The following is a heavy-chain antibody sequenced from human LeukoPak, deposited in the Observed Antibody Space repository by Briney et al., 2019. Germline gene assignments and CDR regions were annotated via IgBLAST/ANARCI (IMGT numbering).Heavy chain of an antibody. Sequence: ASVKVSCKASGYTFTGYYMHWVRQAPGQGLEWMGWINPNSGGTNYAQKFQGRVTMTRDTSISTAYMELSRLRSDDTAVYYCARDVRKFGTSLPDYWGQGTLVTVSS. D-gene: IGHD2-2*01. J-gene: IGHJ4*02. CDR3: ARDVRKFGTSLPDY. CDR2: INPNSGGT. CDR1: GYTFTGYY. V-gene: IGHV1-2*02.